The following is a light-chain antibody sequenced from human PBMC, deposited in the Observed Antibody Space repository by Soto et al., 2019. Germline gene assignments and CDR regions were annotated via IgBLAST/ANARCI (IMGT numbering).Light chain of an antibody. Sequence: QSALTQPPSVSGSPGQSVTISCTGTSSDVGSNNRVSWYQQPPGTAPKLMIYEVSNRPSGVPDRFSGSKFGNTASLTISGLQAEDEADYYCSSYTSSSTFVFGGGTKLTVL. J-gene: IGLJ2*01. V-gene: IGLV2-18*02. CDR2: EVS. CDR1: SSDVGSNNR. CDR3: SSYTSSSTFV.